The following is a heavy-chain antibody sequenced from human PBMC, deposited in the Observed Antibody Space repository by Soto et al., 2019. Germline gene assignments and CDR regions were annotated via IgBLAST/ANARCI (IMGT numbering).Heavy chain of an antibody. V-gene: IGHV5-51*01. CDR3: AASIFYYGMDV. J-gene: IGHJ6*02. Sequence: PGESLKIACKGFGYTFTNYCIGWVLQMPGKGPEWMGIIYPGDSDTKYNPSFQGQVTISADKSITTTYLQWSSLKASDTAIYYCAASIFYYGMDVWGQGTTVTV. CDR2: IYPGDSDT. CDR1: GYTFTNYC.